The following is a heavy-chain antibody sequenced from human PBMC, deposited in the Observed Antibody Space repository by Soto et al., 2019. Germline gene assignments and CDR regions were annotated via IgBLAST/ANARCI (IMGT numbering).Heavy chain of an antibody. J-gene: IGHJ4*02. CDR3: ARDGGRHSGGIAY. CDR1: GGTFSSYS. D-gene: IGHD1-26*01. Sequence: QVQLVQSGAEVKKPGSSVKVSCNASGGTFSSYSINWMRQAPGQGLEWMGEIIPIFGTANYAQKLQGRVTITADESTSTAYMELRSLRSEDTAVYYCARDGGRHSGGIAYWGQGTLVNVSS. V-gene: IGHV1-69*01. CDR2: IIPIFGTA.